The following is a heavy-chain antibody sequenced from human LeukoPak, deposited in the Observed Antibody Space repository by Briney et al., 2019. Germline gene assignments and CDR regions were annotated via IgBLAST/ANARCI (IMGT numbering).Heavy chain of an antibody. J-gene: IGHJ4*02. V-gene: IGHV3-23*01. D-gene: IGHD6-19*01. CDR3: ARETVAGPNFDY. Sequence: GGSLRLSCAASGFTFNAFGMNWVRQAPGKGLEWVSAISGSGSSTYSTDSVKGRFTISRDNSKNTLYLQMSSLRAEDTAVYYCARETVAGPNFDYWGQGTLVTVSS. CDR1: GFTFNAFG. CDR2: ISGSGSST.